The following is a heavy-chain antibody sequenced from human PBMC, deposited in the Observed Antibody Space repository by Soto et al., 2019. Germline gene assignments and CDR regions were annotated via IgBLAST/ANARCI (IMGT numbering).Heavy chain of an antibody. CDR3: ARGPSAGVPAAIDH. V-gene: IGHV6-1*01. CDR2: TYYRSKWYN. D-gene: IGHD2-2*02. CDR1: GDSVSSNSAA. Sequence: SPTLSLTCAISGDSVSSNSAAWNWIRQSPSRGLEWLGRTYYRSKWYNDYAVSVKSRITINPDASKNQFSLQLNSVTPEDTAVYYCARGPSAGVPAAIDHWGQGTLGTVSS. J-gene: IGHJ4*02.